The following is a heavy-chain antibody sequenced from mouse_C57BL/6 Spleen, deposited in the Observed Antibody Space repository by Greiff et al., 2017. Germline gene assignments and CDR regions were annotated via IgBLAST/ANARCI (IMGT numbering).Heavy chain of an antibody. J-gene: IGHJ2*01. CDR2: IYPGSGNT. D-gene: IGHD2-3*01. Sequence: VKLQQSGPELVKPGASVKISCKASGYSFTSYYIHWVKQRPGQGLEWIGWIYPGSGNTKYNEKFKGKATLTADTSSSTAYMQLSSLTSEDSAVYYCARLDGSNFDYWGQGTTLTVSS. CDR1: GYSFTSYY. V-gene: IGHV1-66*01. CDR3: ARLDGSNFDY.